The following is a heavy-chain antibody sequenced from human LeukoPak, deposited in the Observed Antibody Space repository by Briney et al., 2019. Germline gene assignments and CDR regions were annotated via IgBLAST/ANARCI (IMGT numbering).Heavy chain of an antibody. CDR2: ISDDGFNK. CDR1: GFTFSDFA. Sequence: GRSLRLSCAASGFTFSDFAVHWVRQTPGKGLEWVAFISDDGFNKDYADSVKGRFTISRDNSRNTLYLQMNSLRAEDTAVYYCARDRDATSWYYFDYWGQGTVGTVSS. V-gene: IGHV3-30-3*01. J-gene: IGHJ4*02. CDR3: ARDRDATSWYYFDY. D-gene: IGHD2-2*01.